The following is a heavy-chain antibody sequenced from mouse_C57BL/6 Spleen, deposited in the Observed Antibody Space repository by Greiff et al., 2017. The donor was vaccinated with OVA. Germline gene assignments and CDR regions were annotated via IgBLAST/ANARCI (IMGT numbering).Heavy chain of an antibody. CDR2: IDPENGDT. D-gene: IGHD3-2*02. CDR3: ASGRYSSGYLY. Sequence: VQLQQSGAELVRPGASVKLSCTASGFNIKDDYMHWVKQRPEQGLEWIGWIDPENGDTEYASKFKGKATITADTSTSTAYMQLSSLTSDDSAVYYCASGRYSSGYLYWGQGTTLTVSS. J-gene: IGHJ2*01. CDR1: GFNIKDDY. V-gene: IGHV14-4*01.